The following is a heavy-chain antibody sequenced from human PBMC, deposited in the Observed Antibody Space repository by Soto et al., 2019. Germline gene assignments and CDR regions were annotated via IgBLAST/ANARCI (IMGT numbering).Heavy chain of an antibody. CDR2: ISTSSSTK. J-gene: IGHJ6*03. V-gene: IGHV3-48*01. D-gene: IGHD3-10*01. Sequence: EVQLVESGGGLVQPGGSLRLSCAASGFTFSSYSMNWVRQAPGKGLEWVSYISTSSSTKKYADSVKGRFTIARDKAKNSLYLQMNSLTAEDTAVYYCARDNEDVRGVITLYYYYMDVWGKGTTVTVSS. CDR1: GFTFSSYS. CDR3: ARDNEDVRGVITLYYYYMDV.